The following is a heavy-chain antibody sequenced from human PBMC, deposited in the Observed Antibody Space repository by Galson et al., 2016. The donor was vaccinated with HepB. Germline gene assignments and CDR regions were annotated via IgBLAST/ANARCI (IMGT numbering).Heavy chain of an antibody. V-gene: IGHV3-30*14. CDR3: ARDAMVEMATISEH. D-gene: IGHD5-24*01. CDR1: GFTFVSYA. Sequence: SLRLSCAASGFTFVSYAMHWLRQAPGKGLEWVAVISYDGSKKFYADSVKGRFTISRDNSNNTLYLHMNSLRREDTAVYFCARDAMVEMATISEHCGQGTLVTVSS. J-gene: IGHJ1*01. CDR2: ISYDGSKK.